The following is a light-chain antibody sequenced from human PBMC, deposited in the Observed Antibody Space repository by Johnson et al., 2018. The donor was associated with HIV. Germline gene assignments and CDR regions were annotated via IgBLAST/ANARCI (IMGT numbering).Light chain of an antibody. Sequence: QSVLTQPPSVSAAPGQKVTISCSRNYSNFGNNYVSWYQQLPGTAPKLLIYDNNKRPSGIPDRFSGSKSGTSATLGITGLQTGDEADYYCGTWDSSLSAGVFGTGTKVTVL. CDR1: YSNFGNNY. J-gene: IGLJ1*01. V-gene: IGLV1-51*01. CDR3: GTWDSSLSAGV. CDR2: DNN.